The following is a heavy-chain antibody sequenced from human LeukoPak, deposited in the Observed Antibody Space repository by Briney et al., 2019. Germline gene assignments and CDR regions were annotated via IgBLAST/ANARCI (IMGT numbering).Heavy chain of an antibody. CDR1: GYSISSGYY. D-gene: IGHD6-13*01. J-gene: IGHJ5*02. CDR3: ARQFGSSWYWFDP. V-gene: IGHV4-38-2*01. CDR2: IYHSGST. Sequence: KASETLSLTCAVSGYSISSGYYWGWIRQPPGKGLEWIGSIYHSGSTYYNPSLESRVTISVDTSKNQFSLKLSSVTAADTAVYYCARQFGSSWYWFDPWGQGTLVTVSS.